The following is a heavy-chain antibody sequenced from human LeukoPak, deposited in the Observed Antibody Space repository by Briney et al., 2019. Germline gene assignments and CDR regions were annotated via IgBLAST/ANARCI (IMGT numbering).Heavy chain of an antibody. CDR1: GFTFSSYA. Sequence: GGSLRLSCAASGFTFSSYAMHWVRQAPGKGLEWVAVISYDGSNKYYADSVKGRFTISRDNSKNTLYLQMSSLRAEDTAVYYCAKDSHCSSTSCYLRPFDYWGQGTLVTVSS. CDR2: ISYDGSNK. CDR3: AKDSHCSSTSCYLRPFDY. V-gene: IGHV3-30*04. D-gene: IGHD2-2*01. J-gene: IGHJ4*02.